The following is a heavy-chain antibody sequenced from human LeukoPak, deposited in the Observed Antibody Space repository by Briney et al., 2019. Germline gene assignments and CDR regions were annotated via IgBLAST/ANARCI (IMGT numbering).Heavy chain of an antibody. D-gene: IGHD3-9*01. Sequence: GASVKVSCKASGYTFTSYGISWVRQAPGQGLEWMGWISAYNGNTNYAQKLQGRVTMTTDTSTSTAYMELRSLRSDDTAVYYCARLTRDILTGYSLPYFDYWGQGTLVTVSS. CDR1: GYTFTSYG. CDR2: ISAYNGNT. CDR3: ARLTRDILTGYSLPYFDY. J-gene: IGHJ4*02. V-gene: IGHV1-18*04.